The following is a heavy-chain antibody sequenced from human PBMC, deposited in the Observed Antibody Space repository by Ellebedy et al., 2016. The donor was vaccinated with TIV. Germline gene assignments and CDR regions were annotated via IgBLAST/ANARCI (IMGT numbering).Heavy chain of an antibody. Sequence: GGSLRLSXAASGFTFSNYDMHWVRQVTGKGLEWVALIGSGTDTYYADSVKGRFTISRENAKNSLSHQLNDLRAGDTAVYFCARGYCSGPSCYDGYYYYMDVWGKGTTVTVS. D-gene: IGHD2-2*01. J-gene: IGHJ6*03. CDR3: ARGYCSGPSCYDGYYYYMDV. CDR1: GFTFSNYD. V-gene: IGHV3-13*01. CDR2: IGSGTDT.